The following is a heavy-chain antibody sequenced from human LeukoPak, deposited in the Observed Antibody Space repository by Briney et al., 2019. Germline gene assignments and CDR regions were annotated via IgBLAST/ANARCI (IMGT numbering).Heavy chain of an antibody. D-gene: IGHD5-18*01. CDR2: ISYDGSNK. CDR3: ASGYGYWEYEFDY. CDR1: GFTFSSYA. J-gene: IGHJ4*02. V-gene: IGHV3-30-3*01. Sequence: SGRSLRLSCAASGFTFSSYAMHWVRQAPGKGLEWVAVISYDGSNKYYADSVKGRFTISRDNSKNTLYLQMNSLRAEDTAVYYCASGYGYWEYEFDYWGQGTLVTVSS.